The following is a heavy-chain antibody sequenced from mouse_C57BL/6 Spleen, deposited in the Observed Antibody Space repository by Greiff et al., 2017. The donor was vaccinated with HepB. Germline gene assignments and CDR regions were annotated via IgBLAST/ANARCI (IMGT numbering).Heavy chain of an antibody. Sequence: QVQLQQSGAELVKPGASVKMSCKASGYTFTSYWITWVKQRPGQGLEWIGDIYPGSGSTNYNEKFKSKATLTVDTSSSTAYMQLSSLTSEDSAVYYCARYYDYDVGVDYWGQGTTLTVSS. CDR3: ARYYDYDVGVDY. J-gene: IGHJ2*01. D-gene: IGHD2-4*01. V-gene: IGHV1-55*01. CDR2: IYPGSGST. CDR1: GYTFTSYW.